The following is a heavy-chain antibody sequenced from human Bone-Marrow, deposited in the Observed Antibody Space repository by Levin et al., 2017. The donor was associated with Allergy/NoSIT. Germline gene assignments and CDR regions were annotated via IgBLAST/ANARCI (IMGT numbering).Heavy chain of an antibody. CDR3: AKDDEYYDSSGYLGY. CDR2: ISYDGSNK. D-gene: IGHD3-22*01. CDR1: GFTFSSYG. Sequence: PGGSLRLSCAASGFTFSSYGMHWVRQAPGKGLEWVAVISYDGSNKYYADSVKGRFTISRDNSKNTLYLQMNSLKAEDTAVYYCAKDDEYYDSSGYLGYWGQGTLVTVSS. V-gene: IGHV3-30*18. J-gene: IGHJ4*02.